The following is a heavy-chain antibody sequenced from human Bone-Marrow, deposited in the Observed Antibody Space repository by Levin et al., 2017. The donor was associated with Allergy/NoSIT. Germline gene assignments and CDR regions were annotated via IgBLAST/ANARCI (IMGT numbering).Heavy chain of an antibody. D-gene: IGHD3-10*01. CDR2: IYPGDSET. CDR1: GYQFADLW. J-gene: IGHJ4*02. Sequence: GESLKISCRASGYQFADLWIGWVRQLPGKGLEWMGNIYPGDSETRSSPSFQGQVTISVDKSINTAYLQWDSLSASDTAMYFCARQSDELPPYDGEWVEEHYFDYWGQGTLVTVSS. CDR3: ARQSDELPPYDGEWVEEHYFDY. V-gene: IGHV5-51*01.